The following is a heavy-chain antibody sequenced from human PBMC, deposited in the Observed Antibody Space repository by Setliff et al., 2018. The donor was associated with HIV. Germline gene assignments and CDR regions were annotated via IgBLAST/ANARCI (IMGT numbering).Heavy chain of an antibody. D-gene: IGHD1-26*01. CDR2: IYTSGST. V-gene: IGHV4-61*09. CDR1: GGSISSGSYY. J-gene: IGHJ3*02. CDR3: ARASVGATGLYAFDI. Sequence: SETLSLTCTVSGGSISSGSYYWSWIRQPAGKGLEWIGHIYTSGSTNYNPSLKSRVTISVDTPKTQFSLRLSSVTAADTAVYYCARASVGATGLYAFDIWGQGTRVTVS.